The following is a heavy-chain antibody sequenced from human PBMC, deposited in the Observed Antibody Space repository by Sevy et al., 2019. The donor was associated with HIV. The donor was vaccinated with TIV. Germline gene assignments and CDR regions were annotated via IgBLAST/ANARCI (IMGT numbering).Heavy chain of an antibody. CDR3: VRVGYCRGGTCFSGFYYAMDV. CDR1: GFTLTNEF. D-gene: IGHD2-15*01. Sequence: GGSLRLSCAVSGFTLTNEFFSWVRQAPGKGLEWVAVVYSGGARYYADSVKGRFTISRDKSKSTLYLQMKSLRAGDTAVYYCVRVGYCRGGTCFSGFYYAMDVWGQGTTVTVSS. CDR2: VYSGGAR. V-gene: IGHV3-53*01. J-gene: IGHJ6*02.